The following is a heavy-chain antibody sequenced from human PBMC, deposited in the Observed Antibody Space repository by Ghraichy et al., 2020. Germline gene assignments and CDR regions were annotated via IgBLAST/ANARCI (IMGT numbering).Heavy chain of an antibody. CDR2: MNPNSGNT. J-gene: IGHJ6*02. CDR3: ARNVAVAGTVYYYYGMDV. Sequence: ASVKVSCKASGYTFTSYDINWVRQATGQGLEWMGWMNPNSGNTGYAQKFQGRVTMTRNTSISTAYMELSSLRSEDTAVYYCARNVAVAGTVYYYYGMDVWGQGTTVTVSS. CDR1: GYTFTSYD. V-gene: IGHV1-8*01. D-gene: IGHD6-19*01.